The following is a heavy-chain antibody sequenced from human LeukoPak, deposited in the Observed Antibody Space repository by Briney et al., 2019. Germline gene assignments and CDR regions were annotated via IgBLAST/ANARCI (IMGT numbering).Heavy chain of an antibody. D-gene: IGHD1/OR15-1a*01. CDR1: GYTFTSYD. CDR2: TNPSSGNT. J-gene: IGHJ4*02. V-gene: IGHV1-8*03. CDR3: ARGRISITGTSDLDY. Sequence: GASVKVSCKATGYTFTSYDINWVRPATGQGREGMGWTNPSSGNTGYAQKFKGRVTITKNTSRSTAYMKLTSLRSEDTAVYYCARGRISITGTSDLDYWGQGTLVTVSS.